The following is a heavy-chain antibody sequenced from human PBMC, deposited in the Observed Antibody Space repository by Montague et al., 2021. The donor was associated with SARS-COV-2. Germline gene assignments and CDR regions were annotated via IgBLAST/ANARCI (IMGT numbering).Heavy chain of an antibody. D-gene: IGHD5-12*01. J-gene: IGHJ4*02. CDR3: ARASWIVATVPDY. CDR2: ISPSGDYI. V-gene: IGHV3-21*01. Sequence: SLSLSCAASGFSFSSYHMNWVRQAPGKGLEWVSSISPSGDYIYSADSLKGRFIISRDNAKNSLYLQMSSLRAEDTAIYYGARASWIVATVPDYWGQGTLVTVSS. CDR1: GFSFSSYH.